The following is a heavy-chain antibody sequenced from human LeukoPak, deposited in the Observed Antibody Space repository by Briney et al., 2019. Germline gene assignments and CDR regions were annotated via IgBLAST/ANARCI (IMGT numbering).Heavy chain of an antibody. V-gene: IGHV4-4*02. J-gene: IGHJ5*02. CDR1: GGSISSSNW. Sequence: SETLSLTCAVSGGSISSSNWWSWVRQPPGKGLEWIGEIYHSGSTNYNPSLKSRVTISVDKSKNQFSLKLSSVTAADTAVYYCARHEGIAVDIWFDPWGQGTLATVSS. CDR2: IYHSGST. CDR3: ARHEGIAVDIWFDP. D-gene: IGHD6-19*01.